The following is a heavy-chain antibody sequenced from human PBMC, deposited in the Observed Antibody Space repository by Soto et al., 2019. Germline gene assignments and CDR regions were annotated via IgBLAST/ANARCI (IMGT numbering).Heavy chain of an antibody. CDR3: ARDRGHYYDTGGYEYYFDY. CDR1: GYTFISYG. Sequence: ASVKVSCKASGYTFISYGISWVRQAPGQGLEWMGWISGYNGDTNYTQKLQGRVTMTTDTSTSTAYMEPRSLRSDDTAVYYCARDRGHYYDTGGYEYYFDYWGQGTLVTVSS. J-gene: IGHJ4*02. V-gene: IGHV1-18*01. CDR2: ISGYNGDT. D-gene: IGHD3-22*01.